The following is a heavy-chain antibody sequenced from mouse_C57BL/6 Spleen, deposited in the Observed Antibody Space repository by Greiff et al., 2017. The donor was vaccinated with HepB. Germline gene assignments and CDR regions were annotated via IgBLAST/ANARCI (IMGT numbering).Heavy chain of an antibody. V-gene: IGHV3-6*01. CDR3: ASGYGSPYWYFDV. CDR2: ISYDGSN. D-gene: IGHD1-1*01. Sequence: VQLKESGPGLVKPSQSLSLTCSVTGYSITSGYYWNWIRQFPGNKLEWMGYISYDGSNNYNPSLKNRISITRDTSKNQFFLKLNSVTTEDTATYYCASGYGSPYWYFDVWGTGTTVTVSS. J-gene: IGHJ1*03. CDR1: GYSITSGYY.